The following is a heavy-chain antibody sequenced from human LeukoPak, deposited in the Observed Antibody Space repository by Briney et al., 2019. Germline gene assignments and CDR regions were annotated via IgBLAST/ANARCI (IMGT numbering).Heavy chain of an antibody. CDR1: GGSISSYY. Sequence: SETLSLTCTVSGGSISSYYWSWIRQPPGKGLEWVGYIYYSGSTNYNPSLKSRVTISVDTSKNQFSLKLSSVTAADTAVYYCARGSIYYYGSAIFDYWGQGTLVTVSS. CDR2: IYYSGST. D-gene: IGHD3-10*01. CDR3: ARGSIYYYGSAIFDY. J-gene: IGHJ4*02. V-gene: IGHV4-59*01.